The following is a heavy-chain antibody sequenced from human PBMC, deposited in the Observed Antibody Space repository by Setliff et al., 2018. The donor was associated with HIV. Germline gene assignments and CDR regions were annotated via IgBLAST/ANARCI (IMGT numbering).Heavy chain of an antibody. CDR2: IYNRGST. D-gene: IGHD6-19*01. CDR1: GYAISSGYY. Sequence: PSETLSLTCAVSGYAISSGYYWGWIRRPPGKGLEWIGSIYNRGSTYYNPSLKSRVTISVDTSKNQFSLKLSSVTAADTAVYYCARGRRSSGWYVYHWGQGTLVTSPQ. J-gene: IGHJ4*02. CDR3: ARGRRSSGWYVYH. V-gene: IGHV4-38-2*01.